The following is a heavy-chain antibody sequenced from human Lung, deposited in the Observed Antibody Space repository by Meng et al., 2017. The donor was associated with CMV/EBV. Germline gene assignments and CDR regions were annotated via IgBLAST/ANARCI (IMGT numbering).Heavy chain of an antibody. CDR2: ISSSGTYI. J-gene: IGHJ4*02. CDR3: ARGELLYPPTIPFDY. V-gene: IGHV3-21*01. Sequence: GGSLRLXCAASGFTFGDYSMMWVRQAPGKGLEWVSSISSSGTYIYYADSLKGRFTISRDDAENSLYLQMSSLSTDDTAIYYCARGELLYPPTIPFDYWGQGTXVNVYS. CDR1: GFTFGDYS. D-gene: IGHD2-8*01.